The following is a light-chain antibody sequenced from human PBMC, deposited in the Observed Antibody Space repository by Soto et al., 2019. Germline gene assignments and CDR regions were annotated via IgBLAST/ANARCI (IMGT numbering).Light chain of an antibody. J-gene: IGKJ1*01. Sequence: DIQMTQSPSTLSASIEDRVTITCRASQSISTWLAWYQQKPGKAPKLLLYKASSLQTGVPSRFSGSGSGTEFSLTISSLQADDFATHYCQQYNSYPSTFGQGTKVEIK. V-gene: IGKV1-5*03. CDR2: KAS. CDR1: QSISTW. CDR3: QQYNSYPST.